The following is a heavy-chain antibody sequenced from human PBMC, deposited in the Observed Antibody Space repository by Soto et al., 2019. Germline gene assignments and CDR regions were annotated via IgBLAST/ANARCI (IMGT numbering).Heavy chain of an antibody. D-gene: IGHD2-15*01. V-gene: IGHV3-48*02. CDR2: ISSDSRTI. CDR3: ARIKLVGCSLIIVAAYDRDV. Sequence: GGSLRLSCVASGFSLSDYAVNWVRQAPGKGLEWVSFISSDSRTIYYADSVEGRFTVSRDNARNSVSLQMDSLRDEDAAGYYWARIKLVGCSLIIVAAYDRDVWGQGTPVTVSS. J-gene: IGHJ6*02. CDR1: GFSLSDYA.